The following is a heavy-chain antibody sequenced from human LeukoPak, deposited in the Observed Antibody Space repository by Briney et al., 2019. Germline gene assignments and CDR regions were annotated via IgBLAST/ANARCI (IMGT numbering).Heavy chain of an antibody. CDR1: GYTFTSYG. V-gene: IGHV1-18*01. J-gene: IGHJ4*02. D-gene: IGHD2/OR15-2a*01. CDR3: ARAHQFHSVSIF. Sequence: ASVKVSCTASGYTFTSYGISWVRQAPGQGLEWMGWISAYNGNTNYAQKLQGRVTMTTGTSASTAYMELRSLRSDDTAVYYCARAHQFHSVSIFWGQGTLVTVSS. CDR2: ISAYNGNT.